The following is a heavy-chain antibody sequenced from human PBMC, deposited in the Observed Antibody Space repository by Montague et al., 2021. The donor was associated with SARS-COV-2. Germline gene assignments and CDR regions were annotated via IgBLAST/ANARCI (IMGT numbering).Heavy chain of an antibody. CDR3: ARDQRRYGSGSYYGPHYYYYGKDV. V-gene: IGHV3-66*02. J-gene: IGHJ6*02. CDR2: TYSGGSA. D-gene: IGHD3-10*01. CDR1: GFTVSSNY. Sequence: SLRLSCAASGFTVSSNYMSWVRQAPGKGLEWVSVTYSGGSAYYAXXVEGRFTISRDNSRNTLYLQMNSLRAEDTAVYYCARDQRRYGSGSYYGPHYYYYGKDVWGQGTTVTVSS.